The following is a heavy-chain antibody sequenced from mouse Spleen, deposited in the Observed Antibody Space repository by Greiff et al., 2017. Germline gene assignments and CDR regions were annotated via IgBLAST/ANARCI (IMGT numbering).Heavy chain of an antibody. CDR3: ARSPISYYAMDY. Sequence: EVKLLESGPSLVKPSQTLSLTCSVTGDSITSGYWNWIRKFPGNKLEYMGYISYIGSTYYSPSLKSRTSITRDTSNNQYYLHLNSVTTEDTDTYYCARSPISYYAMDYWGQGTSVTVSS. CDR2: ISYIGST. J-gene: IGHJ4*01. V-gene: IGHV3-8*02. CDR1: GDSITSGY.